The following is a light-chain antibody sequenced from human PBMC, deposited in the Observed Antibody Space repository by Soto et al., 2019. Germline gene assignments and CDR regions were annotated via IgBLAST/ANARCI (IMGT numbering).Light chain of an antibody. CDR1: QSVLYSSNNKNY. Sequence: DIVMTQSPDSLAGSLGERANINCKSSQSVLYSSNNKNYLAWYQQRPGQPPKLLIYWASTRESGVPDRFSGSGSGTDFTLTITSLQAEDVAVYYCQQYESTPPTFGQGTKLEIK. J-gene: IGKJ2*01. V-gene: IGKV4-1*01. CDR3: QQYESTPPT. CDR2: WAS.